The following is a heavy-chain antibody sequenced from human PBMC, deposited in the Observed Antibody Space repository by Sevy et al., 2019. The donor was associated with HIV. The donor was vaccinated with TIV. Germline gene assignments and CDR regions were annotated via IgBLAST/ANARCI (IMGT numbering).Heavy chain of an antibody. J-gene: IGHJ5*02. CDR3: AKSYDYLGGSYRQGWFDP. V-gene: IGHV4-34*01. D-gene: IGHD3-16*02. CDR2: INHSGAT. CDR1: GGSFNTYQ. Sequence: SETLSLTCAVYGGSFNTYQWSWIRQPPGKGLEWMGEINHSGATNYSPSLKSRVTISADKSNNQFSLRLSSVTAADTAVYYCAKSYDYLGGSYRQGWFDPWGQGTLVTVSS.